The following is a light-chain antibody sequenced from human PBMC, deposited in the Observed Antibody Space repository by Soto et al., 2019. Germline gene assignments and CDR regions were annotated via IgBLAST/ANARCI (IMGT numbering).Light chain of an antibody. J-gene: IGLJ3*02. V-gene: IGLV2-11*01. CDR1: NSDVGGYNY. CDR3: CSYAGNYTWV. Sequence: QSVLTQPRSMSGSPGQSVTISCTGTNSDVGGYNYVSWYQQHPGKAPKLMIYGVSKRPSGVPDRFSGSKSGNAASLTISGLQAGDEADYYCCSYAGNYTWVFGGGTKLTVL. CDR2: GVS.